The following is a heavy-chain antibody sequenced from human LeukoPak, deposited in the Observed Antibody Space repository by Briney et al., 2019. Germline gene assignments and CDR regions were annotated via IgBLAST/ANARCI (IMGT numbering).Heavy chain of an antibody. V-gene: IGHV4-34*01. Sequence: SETLSLTCAVYGGIFNGYYWSWIRQPPGKGLEWIGEINRSGTTNYNPTLKSRVTISVDTSKSQVSLKLTSVTAADTAVYYCARDLGGGGYDYWGQGTLVTVSS. J-gene: IGHJ4*02. D-gene: IGHD3-16*01. CDR3: ARDLGGGGYDY. CDR1: GGIFNGYY. CDR2: INRSGTT.